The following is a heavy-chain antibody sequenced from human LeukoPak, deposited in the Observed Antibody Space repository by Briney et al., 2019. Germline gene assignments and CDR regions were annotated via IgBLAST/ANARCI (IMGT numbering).Heavy chain of an antibody. CDR3: ARDKKSGESSEIDY. V-gene: IGHV3-74*03. J-gene: IGHJ4*02. CDR1: GFTFSNYW. Sequence: GGSLRLSCAASGFTFSNYWVHWVRQAPGKGLVWVSRINRDGGTTKYADSVKGRFTVSRDNAKNTLNLQMNSLRAEGTAVYYCARDKKSGESSEIDYWGQGTLVTVSS. D-gene: IGHD3-10*01. CDR2: INRDGGTT.